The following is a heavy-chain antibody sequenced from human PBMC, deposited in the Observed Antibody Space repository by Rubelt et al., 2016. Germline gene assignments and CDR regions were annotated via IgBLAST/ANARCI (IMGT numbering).Heavy chain of an antibody. CDR1: GGTFSSYA. Sequence: QVQLVQSGAEVKKPGSSVKVSCKASGGTFSSYAISWVRQAPGQGLEWMGGIIPIFGTAIYAQKFQGRVTMTRNTSIGTAYMELSSLRSEDTAVYYCARAPDYHNPGDYWGQGTLVTVSS. CDR3: ARAPDYHNPGDY. CDR2: IIPIFGTA. V-gene: IGHV1-69*06. D-gene: IGHD4-11*01. J-gene: IGHJ4*02.